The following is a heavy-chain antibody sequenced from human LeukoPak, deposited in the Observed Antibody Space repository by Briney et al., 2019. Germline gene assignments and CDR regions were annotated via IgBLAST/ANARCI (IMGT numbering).Heavy chain of an antibody. CDR2: ISSSSSYI. J-gene: IGHJ4*02. D-gene: IGHD2-2*02. Sequence: GGSLRLSCAASGFTFSSYSMNWVRQAPGKGLEWVSSISSSSSYIYYAGSVKGRFTISRDNAKNSLYLQMNSLRAEDTAVYYCAREAGYCSSTSCYIGSTLQKYYFDYWGQGTLVTVSS. CDR3: AREAGYCSSTSCYIGSTLQKYYFDY. CDR1: GFTFSSYS. V-gene: IGHV3-21*01.